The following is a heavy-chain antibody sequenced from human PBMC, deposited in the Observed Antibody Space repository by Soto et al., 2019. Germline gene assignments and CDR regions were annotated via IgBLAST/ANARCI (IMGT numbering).Heavy chain of an antibody. CDR1: GFTFSSYA. V-gene: IGHV3-30-3*01. J-gene: IGHJ2*01. CDR3: ARPLWRDDYNWGYFDL. CDR2: ISYDGSNK. D-gene: IGHD4-4*01. Sequence: QVQLVESGGGVVQPGRSLRLSCAASGFTFSSYAMHWVRQAPGKGLEWVAVISYDGSNKYYADSVKGRFTISRDNSKNTLYLHMNSLRAGETAVYYCARPLWRDDYNWGYFDLWGRGTLVTVSS.